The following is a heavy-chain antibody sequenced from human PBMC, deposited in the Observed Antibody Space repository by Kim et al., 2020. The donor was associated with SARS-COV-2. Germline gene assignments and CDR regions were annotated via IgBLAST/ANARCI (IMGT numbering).Heavy chain of an antibody. D-gene: IGHD3-22*01. Sequence: GGSLRLSCAASGFTFDDYAMHWVRQAPGKGLEWVSGISWNSGSIGYADSVKGRFTISRDNAKNSLYLQMYSLRAEDTALYYCAKDWGRYYYDSSGYYHTGWCDPWGQGTLVTVSS. CDR2: ISWNSGSI. CDR1: GFTFDDYA. CDR3: AKDWGRYYYDSSGYYHTGWCDP. J-gene: IGHJ5*02. V-gene: IGHV3-9*01.